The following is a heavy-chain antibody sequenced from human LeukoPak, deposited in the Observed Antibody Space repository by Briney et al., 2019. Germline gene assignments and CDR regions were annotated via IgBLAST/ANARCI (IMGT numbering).Heavy chain of an antibody. CDR3: ARDPGLLLWFGELSSDAFDI. Sequence: PGGSLRLSCAASGFTSSSYWMHWVRQAPGKGLVWVSRINSDGSSTSYADSVKGRFTISRDNAKNTLYLQMNSLRAEDTAVYYCARDPGLLLWFGELSSDAFDIWGQGTMVTVSS. J-gene: IGHJ3*02. D-gene: IGHD3-10*01. V-gene: IGHV3-74*01. CDR2: INSDGSST. CDR1: GFTSSSYW.